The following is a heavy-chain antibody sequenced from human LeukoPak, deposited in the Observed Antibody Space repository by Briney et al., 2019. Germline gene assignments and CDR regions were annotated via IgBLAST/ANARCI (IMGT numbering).Heavy chain of an antibody. CDR3: AKSVAIYFYYGLDV. Sequence: GGSLRLSCAASGFTFSSYWMHWVRQAPGKGLVWVSRISTDGSTTTYADSVKGRFTISRDNAKNTAYLQMNSLRVEDTAPYYCAKSVAIYFYYGLDVWGQGTTVTVSS. V-gene: IGHV3-74*01. CDR1: GFTFSSYW. J-gene: IGHJ6*02. D-gene: IGHD3-3*01. CDR2: ISTDGSTT.